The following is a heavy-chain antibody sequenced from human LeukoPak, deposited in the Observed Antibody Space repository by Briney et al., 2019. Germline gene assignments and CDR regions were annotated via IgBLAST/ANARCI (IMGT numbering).Heavy chain of an antibody. Sequence: GGSLRLSCAASGFTFSSYAMSWVRQAPGKGLEWVSAISGSGGSTYYADSVKGRFTISRDNSKNTLYLQMNSLRAEDTAVYYCAKDRDCSGSPYYFDYWGQGTLVTVSS. J-gene: IGHJ4*02. CDR2: ISGSGGST. V-gene: IGHV3-23*01. CDR3: AKDRDCSGSPYYFDY. D-gene: IGHD1-26*01. CDR1: GFTFSSYA.